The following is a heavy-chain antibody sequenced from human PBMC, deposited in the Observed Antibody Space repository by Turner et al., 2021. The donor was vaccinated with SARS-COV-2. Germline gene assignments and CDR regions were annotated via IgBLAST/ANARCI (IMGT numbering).Heavy chain of an antibody. V-gene: IGHV3-23*01. J-gene: IGHJ4*02. CDR2: ISGSGGST. CDR3: AKPPGEQWLVLALVFDY. CDR1: GFTFSSYA. Sequence: EVQLLESGGGLVQPGGSLRLSCAASGFTFSSYAMSWVRQAPGEGLEWVSAISGSGGSTYYADSVKGRFTISRDNSKNTLYLQMNSLRAEDTAVYYCAKPPGEQWLVLALVFDYWGQGTLVTVSS. D-gene: IGHD6-19*01.